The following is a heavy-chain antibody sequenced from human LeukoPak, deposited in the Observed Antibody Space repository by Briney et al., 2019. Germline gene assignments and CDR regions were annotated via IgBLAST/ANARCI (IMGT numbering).Heavy chain of an antibody. CDR2: IIPIFGTA. J-gene: IGHJ4*02. Sequence: ASVKVSCKASGGTFSSYAISWVRQAPGQGLEWMGGIIPIFGTANYAQKFQGRVTITADDSTSTAYMELSSLRSEDTAVYYCARRTVAGFDYWGQGTLVTVSS. V-gene: IGHV1-69*13. D-gene: IGHD6-19*01. CDR1: GGTFSSYA. CDR3: ARRTVAGFDY.